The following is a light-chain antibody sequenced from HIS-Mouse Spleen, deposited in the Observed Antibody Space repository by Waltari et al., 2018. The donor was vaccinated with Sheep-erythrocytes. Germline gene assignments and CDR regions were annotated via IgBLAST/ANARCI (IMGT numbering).Light chain of an antibody. V-gene: IGLV2-23*01. CDR2: EGS. CDR1: SSDVGSYNL. CDR3: CSYAGSSTPWV. J-gene: IGLJ3*02. Sequence: QSALTQPASVSGSPGQSITISCTGTSSDVGSYNLVSWYQQHPGKAPKLMIYEGSKRPSGVSKRFSSAKSGNTASLTISGLQAEDEADYYCCSYAGSSTPWVFGGGTKLTVL.